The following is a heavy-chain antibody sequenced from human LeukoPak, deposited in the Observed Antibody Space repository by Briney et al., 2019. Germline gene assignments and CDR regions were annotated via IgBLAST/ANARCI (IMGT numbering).Heavy chain of an antibody. CDR3: AKDKGPRTSCFDY. J-gene: IGHJ4*02. CDR2: ISWSSGSI. V-gene: IGHV3-9*01. CDR1: GFTFDDYA. Sequence: QPGRSLRLSCAASGFTFDDYAMHWVRQAPGKGLEWVSGISWSSGSIGYADSVKGRFTISRDNAKNSLYLQMNSLRAEDTASYYCAKDKGPRTSCFDYWGQGTLVTVSS.